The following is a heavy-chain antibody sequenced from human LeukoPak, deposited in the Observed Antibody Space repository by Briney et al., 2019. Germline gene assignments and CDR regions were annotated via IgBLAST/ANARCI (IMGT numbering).Heavy chain of an antibody. J-gene: IGHJ3*01. CDR2: IIPIFGTA. V-gene: IGHV1-69*01. CDR3: AIPRDHYYDSRRLQKRGAFDV. Sequence: GSSVKVSCKASGGTFSSYAISWVRQAPGQGLEWMGGIIPIFGTANYAQRFQGRVTITADESTSTAYMEVGSLRSEDTAVYYCAIPRDHYYDSRRLQKRGAFDVWGQGTMVTVSS. CDR1: GGTFSSYA. D-gene: IGHD3-22*01.